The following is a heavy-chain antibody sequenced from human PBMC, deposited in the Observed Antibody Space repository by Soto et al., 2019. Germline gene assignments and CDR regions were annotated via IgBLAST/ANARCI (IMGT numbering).Heavy chain of an antibody. J-gene: IGHJ4*01. D-gene: IGHD3-3*01. V-gene: IGHV1-8*01. CDR2: MDPNNGKT. Sequence: ASVKVSCKASGYTFSTYDINWVRQAPGQGLEWMGWMDPNNGKTDYPQKFQGRVTMTRDTSTSTAYMELSSLRFDDTAVYYCASLGSWSGNSKDREPFDNWGQGTLVTVSS. CDR3: ASLGSWSGNSKDREPFDN. CDR1: GYTFSTYD.